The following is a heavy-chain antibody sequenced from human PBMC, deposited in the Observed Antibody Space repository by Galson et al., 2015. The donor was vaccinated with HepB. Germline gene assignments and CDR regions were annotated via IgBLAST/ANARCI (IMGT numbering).Heavy chain of an antibody. CDR3: ARVKYCSSTICYWNYYYYMDV. CDR1: GYTFTDFG. D-gene: IGHD2-2*01. Sequence: SVKVSCKASGYTFTDFGISWVRQAPGQGLEGMGWISPYNGNTNYAQYLQGRVSVTADTSTSTAYMELRSLRSDDTAVYYCARVKYCSSTICYWNYYYYMDVWGKGTTVSVSS. CDR2: ISPYNGNT. J-gene: IGHJ6*03. V-gene: IGHV1-18*01.